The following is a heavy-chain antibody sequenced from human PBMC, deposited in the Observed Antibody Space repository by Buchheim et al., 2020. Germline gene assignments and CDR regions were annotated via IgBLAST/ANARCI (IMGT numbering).Heavy chain of an antibody. J-gene: IGHJ4*02. D-gene: IGHD1-7*01. V-gene: IGHV1-3*05. Sequence: QVQLVQSGAEEKKPGASGKVSCKASAYTFTTYVMHWVRQAPGHRLEWMGWTNADTGKTEYSQIFQGRVTITRDTSAKTAYLELTSLTSEDTAVYYCARGWNYVYFDYWGQGTL. CDR1: AYTFTTYV. CDR2: TNADTGKT. CDR3: ARGWNYVYFDY.